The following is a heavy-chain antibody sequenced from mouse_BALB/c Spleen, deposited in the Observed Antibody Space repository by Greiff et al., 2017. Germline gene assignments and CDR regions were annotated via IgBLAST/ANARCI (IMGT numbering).Heavy chain of an antibody. Sequence: QVQLKESGAELVKPGASVKLSCKASGYTFTSYYMDWVKQRPGQGLEWIGEINPSNGGTNFNEKFKSKATLTVDKSSSTAYMQLSSLTSEDSAVYYCTRDGNYPAWFAYWGQGTLVTVSA. V-gene: IGHV1S81*02. D-gene: IGHD2-1*01. CDR1: GYTFTSYY. J-gene: IGHJ3*01. CDR3: TRDGNYPAWFAY. CDR2: INPSNGGT.